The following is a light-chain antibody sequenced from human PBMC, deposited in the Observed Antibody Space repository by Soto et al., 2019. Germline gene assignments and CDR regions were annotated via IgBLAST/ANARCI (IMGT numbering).Light chain of an antibody. V-gene: IGKV3-11*01. CDR2: DAS. CDR1: QSVSSY. J-gene: IGKJ5*01. CDR3: QQRSNWPRSIT. Sequence: ELVLTQSPATLSLYPRERATLSCRASQSVSSYLAWYQQKPGQAPRLLIYDASNRATVIPARFSGSGSGTDFTLTISSLEPEDFAVYYCQQRSNWPRSITFGQGTRLEIK.